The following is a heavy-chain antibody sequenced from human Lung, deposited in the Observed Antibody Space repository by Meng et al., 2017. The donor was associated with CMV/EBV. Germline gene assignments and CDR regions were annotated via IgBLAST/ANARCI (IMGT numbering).Heavy chain of an antibody. J-gene: IGHJ4*02. Sequence: QVQLVQPGAEGKKPGSSVKVACKTSGGSFSTYTFSWVRQAPGQGLEWMGGLIPVLNKAKSAPRFQDRVTFTADETTTTAYMELSSLTFEDTAVYFCARGRGNQPLFDFWGQGTLVTVSS. CDR2: LIPVLNKA. D-gene: IGHD2/OR15-2a*01. CDR3: ARGRGNQPLFDF. CDR1: GGSFSTYT. V-gene: IGHV1-69*10.